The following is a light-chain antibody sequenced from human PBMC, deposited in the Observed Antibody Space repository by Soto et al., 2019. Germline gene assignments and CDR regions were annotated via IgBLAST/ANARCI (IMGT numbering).Light chain of an antibody. CDR1: QSLSSY. Sequence: DIQMTQSPSSLSASVGDRVTITCRASQSLSSYLNWYQQKPGKAPKLLTYAASRLQSGVKSRFSGSGSWTDFTLTISSLQPEDFATYYCQQSYSTPPFTFGPGTKVDIK. J-gene: IGKJ3*01. CDR2: AAS. CDR3: QQSYSTPPFT. V-gene: IGKV1-39*01.